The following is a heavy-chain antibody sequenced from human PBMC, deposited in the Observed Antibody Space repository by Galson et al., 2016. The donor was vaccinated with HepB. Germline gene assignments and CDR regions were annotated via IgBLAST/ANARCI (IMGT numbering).Heavy chain of an antibody. CDR3: ARTSRAYNSNAFVL. J-gene: IGHJ3*01. Sequence: TLSLTCAVSGTSITSAAYYWSWIRQRPGRGLEWIAYIHHTGTSQHNPSLKSRITISLDTSKNQFSLKLISVNVADTALYYCARTSRAYNSNAFVLWGQGTLVTVSS. V-gene: IGHV4-31*11. CDR2: IHHTGTS. CDR1: GTSITSAAYY. D-gene: IGHD5-24*01.